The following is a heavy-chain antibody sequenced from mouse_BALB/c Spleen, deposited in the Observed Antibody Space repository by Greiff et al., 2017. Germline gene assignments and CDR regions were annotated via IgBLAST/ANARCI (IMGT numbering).Heavy chain of an antibody. CDR1: GYTFTSYT. J-gene: IGHJ4*01. V-gene: IGHV1-4*01. CDR3: AKSYGNYVDYAMDY. Sequence: QVQLQQSGAELARPGASVKMSCKASGYTFTSYTMHWVKQRPGQGLEWIGYINHSSGYTNYNQKFKDKATLTADKSSSTAYMQLSSLTSEDSAVYYCAKSYGNYVDYAMDYWGQGTSVTVSS. D-gene: IGHD2-1*01. CDR2: INHSSGYT.